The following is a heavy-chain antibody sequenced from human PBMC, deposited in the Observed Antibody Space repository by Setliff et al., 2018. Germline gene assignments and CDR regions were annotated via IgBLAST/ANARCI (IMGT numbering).Heavy chain of an antibody. D-gene: IGHD4-4*01. Sequence: SETLSLTCTVSGGSISSYYWSWIRQPPGKGLEWIGYIYYSGSTNYNPSLKSRVTISADTSKNQFSLKLSSVTAADTAVYYCARGGNDYKWGAFDIWGQGTMVTVSS. CDR2: IYYSGST. CDR3: ARGGNDYKWGAFDI. V-gene: IGHV4-59*01. CDR1: GGSISSYY. J-gene: IGHJ3*02.